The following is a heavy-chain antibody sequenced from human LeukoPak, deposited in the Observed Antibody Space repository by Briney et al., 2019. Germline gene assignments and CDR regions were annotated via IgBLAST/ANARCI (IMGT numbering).Heavy chain of an antibody. Sequence: GGSLRLSCAASGFTFDDYAMPWVRQAPGKGLEWVSHISGDGGSTYYADSVKGRFTISRDNYKNTLYLQMNSLRAEDTAVYYCAREYVVVVAATRYYYYGIDVWGQGTTVTVSS. J-gene: IGHJ6*02. V-gene: IGHV3-43*02. CDR1: GFTFDDYA. CDR2: ISGDGGST. D-gene: IGHD2-15*01. CDR3: AREYVVVVAATRYYYYGIDV.